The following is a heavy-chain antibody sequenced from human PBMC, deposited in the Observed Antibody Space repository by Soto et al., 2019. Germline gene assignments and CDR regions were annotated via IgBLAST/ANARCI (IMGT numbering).Heavy chain of an antibody. Sequence: QVQLQQWGAGLLKPSETLSLTCAVYGGSFSGYYWSWIRQPPGKGLEWIGEINHSGSTNYNPSLKSRVTISVDTSKNQFSLKLSSVTAADTAVYYCARASMIVWVGIFGPWGQGTLVTVSS. CDR2: INHSGST. V-gene: IGHV4-34*01. J-gene: IGHJ5*02. CDR1: GGSFSGYY. CDR3: ARASMIVWVGIFGP. D-gene: IGHD3-22*01.